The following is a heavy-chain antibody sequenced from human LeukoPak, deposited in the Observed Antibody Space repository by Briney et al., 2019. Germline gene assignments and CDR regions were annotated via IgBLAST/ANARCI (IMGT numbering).Heavy chain of an antibody. V-gene: IGHV1-18*04. D-gene: IGHD5-24*01. J-gene: IGHJ4*02. CDR1: GYTFTGYY. CDR3: ARDSPPDGYNPIGDY. CDR2: ISAYNGNT. Sequence: EASVKVSCKASGYTFTGYYMHWVRQAPGQGLEWMGWISAYNGNTNYAQKLQGRVTMTTDTSTSTAYMELRSLRSDDTAVYYCARDSPPDGYNPIGDYWGQGTLVTVSS.